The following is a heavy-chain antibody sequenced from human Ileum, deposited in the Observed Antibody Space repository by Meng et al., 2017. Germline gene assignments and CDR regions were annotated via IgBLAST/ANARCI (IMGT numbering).Heavy chain of an antibody. Sequence: SQTLSLTCGISGDSVSNNNAVWNWIRQSPSGVLGWLGRTYYRSIWQYEYAASVRGRITINPDTSKNQFSLLLNSVTPEDTAVYYCTRLVGNSWLDSWGQGTLVTVSS. CDR2: TYYRSIWQY. J-gene: IGHJ5*01. V-gene: IGHV6-1*01. CDR1: GDSVSNNNAV. D-gene: IGHD1-26*01. CDR3: TRLVGNSWLDS.